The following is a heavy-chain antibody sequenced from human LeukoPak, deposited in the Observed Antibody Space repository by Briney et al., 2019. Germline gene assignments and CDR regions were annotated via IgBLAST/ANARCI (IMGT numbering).Heavy chain of an antibody. V-gene: IGHV3-30*18. CDR2: ISYDGSNK. CDR3: AKPYSSSWYYPAGYYFDY. CDR1: GFTFSSYG. Sequence: PGGSLRLSCAASGFTFSSYGMHWVRQAPGEGLEWVAVISYDGSNKYYADSVKGRFTISRDNSKNTLYLQMNSLRAEDTAVYYCAKPYSSSWYYPAGYYFDYWGQGTLVTVSS. D-gene: IGHD6-13*01. J-gene: IGHJ4*02.